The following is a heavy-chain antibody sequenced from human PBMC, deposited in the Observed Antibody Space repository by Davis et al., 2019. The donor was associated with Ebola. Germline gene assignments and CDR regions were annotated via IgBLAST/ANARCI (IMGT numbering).Heavy chain of an antibody. J-gene: IGHJ3*01. CDR2: ITTHNNNT. D-gene: IGHD3-3*01. Sequence: ASVKVSCKASGYTFMRHGISWVRQAAGQGLEWLGWITTHNNNTHSTKNLQGRLTMTTDASTSTAYLELRGLRSDDTAVYYCARGLGVFGVVPDAFDVWGQGTMVTTSS. CDR1: GYTFMRHG. V-gene: IGHV1-18*01. CDR3: ARGLGVFGVVPDAFDV.